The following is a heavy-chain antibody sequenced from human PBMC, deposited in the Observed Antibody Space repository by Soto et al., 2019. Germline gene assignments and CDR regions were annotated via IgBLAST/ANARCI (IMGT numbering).Heavy chain of an antibody. D-gene: IGHD3-22*01. Sequence: GESLKISCRGSGYSFINYWIGWVRQMPGKGLEWMGIIYPGDYETKYSPSFQGQVTISADKSISTAYLQWSRLKASDTAMYYCARQGSYYDSKSFGYWGQGTLVTVSS. J-gene: IGHJ4*02. V-gene: IGHV5-51*01. CDR2: IYPGDYET. CDR3: ARQGSYYDSKSFGY. CDR1: GYSFINYW.